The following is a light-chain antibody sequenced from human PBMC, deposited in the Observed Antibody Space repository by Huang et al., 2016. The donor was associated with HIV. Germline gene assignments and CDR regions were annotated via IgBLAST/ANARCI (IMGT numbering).Light chain of an antibody. V-gene: IGKV3-11*01. CDR3: QQRNNWPRT. Sequence: EIVLTQSPATLSLSPGERATLTCRASQSVSSYLAWFQQKRGQAPRLLIYDAFNRAPGIPDRVSGSGAGTDFTLTISNVEPEDFAVYYCQQRNNWPRTFGQGTKVEI. CDR2: DAF. CDR1: QSVSSY. J-gene: IGKJ1*01.